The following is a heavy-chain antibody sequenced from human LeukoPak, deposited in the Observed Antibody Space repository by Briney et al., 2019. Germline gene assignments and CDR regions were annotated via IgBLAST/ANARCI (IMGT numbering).Heavy chain of an antibody. V-gene: IGHV4-39*01. CDR3: ARRRVRSGVTLYLDY. CDR2: IYYSGST. J-gene: IGHJ4*02. Sequence: SETLSLTCTVSGGSISSSSYYWGWIRQPPGKGLEWIGSIYYSGSTYYNPSLKSRVTISVDTSKNQCSLKLSSVTAADTAVYYCARRRVRSGVTLYLDYWGQGTLVTVSS. D-gene: IGHD3-10*01. CDR1: GGSISSSSYY.